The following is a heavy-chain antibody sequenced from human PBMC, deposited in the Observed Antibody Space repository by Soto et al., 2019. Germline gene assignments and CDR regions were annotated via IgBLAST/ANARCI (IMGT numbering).Heavy chain of an antibody. CDR1: GFTFDDYA. V-gene: IGHV3-9*01. CDR3: AKDRGLVLSFYFDY. D-gene: IGHD6-19*01. J-gene: IGHJ4*02. Sequence: EVQLVESGGGLVQPGRSLRLSCAASGFTFDDYAMHWVLQAPGKGLEWVSGSSWNSGSIGYADSVKGRFTISRDNAKNSMYLQLNSLRAEDTALYYCAKDRGLVLSFYFDYWGQGTLVTVSS. CDR2: SSWNSGSI.